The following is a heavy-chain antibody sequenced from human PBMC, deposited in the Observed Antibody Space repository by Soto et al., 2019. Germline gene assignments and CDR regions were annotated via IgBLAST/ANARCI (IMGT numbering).Heavy chain of an antibody. CDR2: IYYSGST. CDR1: GGSISSSSYY. V-gene: IGHV4-39*01. CDR3: ARHLVLFDFWSGYRHGFDY. D-gene: IGHD3-3*01. Sequence: SETLSLTCTVSGGSISSSSYYWGWIRQPPGKGLEWIGSIYYSGSTYYNPSLKSRVTISVDTSKNQFSLKLSSVTAADTAVYYCARHLVLFDFWSGYRHGFDYWGQGTLVTVSS. J-gene: IGHJ4*02.